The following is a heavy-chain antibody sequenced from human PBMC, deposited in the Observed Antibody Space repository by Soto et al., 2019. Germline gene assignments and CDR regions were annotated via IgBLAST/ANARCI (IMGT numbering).Heavy chain of an antibody. CDR1: GGSISSGGYY. CDR3: ARGPYGDYVPNYYYMDV. V-gene: IGHV4-31*01. J-gene: IGHJ6*03. D-gene: IGHD4-17*01. Sequence: QVQLQESGPGLVKPSQTLSLTCTVSGGSISSGGYYWSWIRQHPGKGLEWIGYIYYSGSTYYNPSLKSLVTISVDTSKNQFSLKLSSVTAADTAVYYCARGPYGDYVPNYYYMDVWGKGTTVTVSS. CDR2: IYYSGST.